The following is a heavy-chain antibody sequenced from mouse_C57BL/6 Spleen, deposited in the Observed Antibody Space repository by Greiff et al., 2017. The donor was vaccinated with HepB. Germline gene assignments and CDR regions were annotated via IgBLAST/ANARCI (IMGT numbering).Heavy chain of an antibody. CDR3: ARQPIYYDYGLDY. CDR2: ISSGGSYT. Sequence: EVQLVESGGDLVKPGGSLKLSCAASGFTFSSYGMSWVRQTPDKRLEWVATISSGGSYTYYPDSVKGRFTISRDNAKNTLYLQMSSLKSEDTAMYYCARQPIYYDYGLDYWGQGTSVTVSS. D-gene: IGHD2-4*01. J-gene: IGHJ4*01. V-gene: IGHV5-6*01. CDR1: GFTFSSYG.